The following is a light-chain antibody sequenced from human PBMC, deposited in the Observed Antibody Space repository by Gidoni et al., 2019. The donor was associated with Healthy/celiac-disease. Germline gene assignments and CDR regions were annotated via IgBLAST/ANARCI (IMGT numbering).Light chain of an antibody. Sequence: DIQMTQSPSSLSASVGDRVTITCQASQDISNYLNWYQQKPGKAPKLLIYDASNLETGVPSRFSGSGSGTDFTFTISSLQPEDIATYYCQQYDNYLLTFXGXTKVEIK. CDR3: QQYDNYLLT. CDR1: QDISNY. J-gene: IGKJ4*01. V-gene: IGKV1-33*01. CDR2: DAS.